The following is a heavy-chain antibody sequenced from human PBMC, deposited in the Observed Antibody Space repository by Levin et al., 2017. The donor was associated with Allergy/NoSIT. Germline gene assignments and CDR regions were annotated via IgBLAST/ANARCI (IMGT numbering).Heavy chain of an antibody. CDR3: ARPDGPFDI. CDR1: GYSFANYW. D-gene: IGHD5-24*01. V-gene: IGHV5-51*01. J-gene: IGHJ3*02. CDR2: IYPDDSNT. Sequence: PGGSLRLSCQGSGYSFANYWIGWVRQMPGKGLEWMGIIYPDDSNTRYSPSFQGQVTISADKSISTTYLQWSSLKASDTAMYYCARPDGPFDIWGQGTMVTVSS.